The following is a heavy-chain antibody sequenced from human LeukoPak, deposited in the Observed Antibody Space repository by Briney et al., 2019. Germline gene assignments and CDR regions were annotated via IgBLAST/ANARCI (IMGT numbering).Heavy chain of an antibody. CDR1: GGSISSYY. CDR3: AREYYYLSGSSGLFEY. J-gene: IGHJ4*02. D-gene: IGHD3-10*01. CDR2: IYYRGNT. Sequence: SETLSLTCTVSGGSISSYYWSWLRQPPGKGLEWIGYIYYRGNTNYYYNPFLKSRVTILLDTSKNLFSLKLTSVTAADTAIYYCAREYYYLSGSSGLFEYWGQGALVTVSS. V-gene: IGHV4-59*01.